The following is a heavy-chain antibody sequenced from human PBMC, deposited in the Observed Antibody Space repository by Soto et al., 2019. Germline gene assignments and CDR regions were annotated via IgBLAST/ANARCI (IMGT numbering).Heavy chain of an antibody. J-gene: IGHJ4*02. V-gene: IGHV3-30-3*01. CDR3: ARDRGWELVECDS. D-gene: IGHD1-26*01. CDR1: GFTFSSYA. Sequence: QVQLVESGGGVVQPGRSLRLSCAASGFTFSSYAMHWVRQAPGKGLEWVAVISYDGSNKYYADSVKGRFTISRDHSKDTVSLQVIRLRDADTAVYYCARDRGWELVECDSWGQGTLVTVSS. CDR2: ISYDGSNK.